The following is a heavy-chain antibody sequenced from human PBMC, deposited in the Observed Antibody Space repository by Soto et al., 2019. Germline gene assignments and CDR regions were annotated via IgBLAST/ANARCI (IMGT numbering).Heavy chain of an antibody. CDR1: GFTFSSYA. CDR2: ISGSGGSP. CDR3: AKIPRPTRWLQLEDY. J-gene: IGHJ4*02. D-gene: IGHD5-12*01. Sequence: PGGSLRLSCAASGFTFSSYAMSWVRQAPGKGLEWVSAISGSGGSPYYADSVKGRLTISRDNSKNTLYLQMNSLRAEDTAVYYCAKIPRPTRWLQLEDYWGQGTLVTVSS. V-gene: IGHV3-23*01.